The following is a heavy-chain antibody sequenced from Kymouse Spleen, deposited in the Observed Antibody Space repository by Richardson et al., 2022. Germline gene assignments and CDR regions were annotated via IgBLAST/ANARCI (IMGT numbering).Heavy chain of an antibody. CDR2: ISWNSGSI. D-gene: IGHD3-10*01. CDR1: GFTFDDYA. J-gene: IGHJ6*02. V-gene: IGHV3-9*01. CDR3: AKDIDPHYYGSGSSYYYYGMDV. Sequence: EVQLVESGGGLVQPGRSLRLSCAASGFTFDDYAMHWVRQAPGKGLEWVSGISWNSGSIGYADSVKGRFTISRDNAKNSLYLQMNSLRAEDTALYYCAKDIDPHYYGSGSSYYYYGMDVWGQGTTVTVSS.